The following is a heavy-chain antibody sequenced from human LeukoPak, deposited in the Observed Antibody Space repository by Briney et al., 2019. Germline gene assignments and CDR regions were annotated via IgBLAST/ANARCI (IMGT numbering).Heavy chain of an antibody. J-gene: IGHJ6*02. CDR3: AREGYYDSSGSPDHYLYYYAMDV. CDR1: GFTVSSNY. D-gene: IGHD3-22*01. CDR2: IYSGGST. Sequence: GGSLRLSCEASGFTVSSNYMNWVRQAPGKGLEWVSVIYSGGSTYYADSVKGRFTISRDSSKNTLYLQMNILRAEDTAVYYCAREGYYDSSGSPDHYLYYYAMDVWGRGTTVTVSS. V-gene: IGHV3-66*01.